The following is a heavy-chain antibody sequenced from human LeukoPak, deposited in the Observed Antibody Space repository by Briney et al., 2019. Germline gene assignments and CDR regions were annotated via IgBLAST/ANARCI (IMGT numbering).Heavy chain of an antibody. J-gene: IGHJ4*02. CDR1: GFTFSSYA. CDR3: AKVWDAYYYDSSGSFDY. CDR2: ISSSGGST. V-gene: IGHV3-23*01. Sequence: GGSLRLSCAASGFTFSSYAMSWVRQAPGKGLEWVSAISSSGGSTYYADSVKGRFTISRDNSKNTLYLQMNSLRAEDTAVYYCAKVWDAYYYDSSGSFDYWGQGTLVTVSS. D-gene: IGHD3-22*01.